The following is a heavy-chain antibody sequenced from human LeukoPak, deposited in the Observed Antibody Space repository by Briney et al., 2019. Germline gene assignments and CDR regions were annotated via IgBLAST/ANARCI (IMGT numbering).Heavy chain of an antibody. Sequence: SETLSLSCTVSGDSISSYYWSWIRQPPGKGLEWIGYIHYSGSTNYNSSLKSRVTISIDTSKNQFSLKLSAVTAADTAVYYCARVIGYCSSSSCYRVYYGMDVWGQGTTVTVSS. CDR2: IHYSGST. J-gene: IGHJ6*02. V-gene: IGHV4-59*01. CDR1: GDSISSYY. CDR3: ARVIGYCSSSSCYRVYYGMDV. D-gene: IGHD2-2*02.